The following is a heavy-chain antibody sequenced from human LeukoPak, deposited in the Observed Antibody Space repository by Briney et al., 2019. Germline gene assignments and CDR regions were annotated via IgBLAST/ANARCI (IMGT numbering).Heavy chain of an antibody. V-gene: IGHV3-30-3*01. CDR3: ASWAPIVGATFAFDY. CDR1: GFTFSSYA. CDR2: ISYDGSNK. J-gene: IGHJ4*02. D-gene: IGHD1-26*01. Sequence: GGSLRLSCAASGFTFSSYAMHWVRQAPGKGLEWVAVISYDGSNKYYADSVKGRFTISRDNSKNTLYLQMNSLRAEDTAVYYCASWAPIVGATFAFDYWGRGTLVTVSS.